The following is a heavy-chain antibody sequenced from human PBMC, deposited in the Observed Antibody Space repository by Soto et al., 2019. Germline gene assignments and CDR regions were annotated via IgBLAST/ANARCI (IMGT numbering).Heavy chain of an antibody. CDR3: ARVGDIAAAGTFRQYYYYGMDV. CDR2: INHSGST. D-gene: IGHD6-13*01. J-gene: IGHJ6*02. V-gene: IGHV4-34*01. CDR1: GGSFSGYY. Sequence: SETLSLTCAVYGGSFSGYYWSWIRQPPGKGLEWIGEINHSGSTNYNPSLKSRVTISVDTSKNQFSLKLSSVTAADTAVYYCARVGDIAAAGTFRQYYYYGMDVWGQGTTVTVSS.